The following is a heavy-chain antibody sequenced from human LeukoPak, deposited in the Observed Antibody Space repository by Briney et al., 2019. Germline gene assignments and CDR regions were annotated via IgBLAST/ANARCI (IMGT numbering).Heavy chain of an antibody. CDR2: ISDSGGAI. V-gene: IGHV3-48*02. CDR1: GFTFSDYH. CDR3: AGTYRYSSGWYYFDY. Sequence: PGGSLRLSCVASGFTFSDYHMNWVRQAPAKGLEWVSYISDSGGAIYYADSVRGRFTISRDNARNSLHLQMNSLRDEDTAMYYCAGTYRYSSGWYYFDYWGQGTLVTVSS. D-gene: IGHD6-19*01. J-gene: IGHJ4*02.